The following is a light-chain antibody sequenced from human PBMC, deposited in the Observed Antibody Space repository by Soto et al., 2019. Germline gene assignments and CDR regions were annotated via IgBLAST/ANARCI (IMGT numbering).Light chain of an antibody. CDR3: NSYAGSNNWV. CDR1: SSDVGGYNY. Sequence: ALTQPASVSGSPGQSITISCTGTSSDVGGYNYVSWYQQHPGKAPKLMIYEVSKRPSGVPDRFSGSKSGNTASLTVSGLQAEDEADYYCNSYAGSNNWVFGGGTQLTVL. J-gene: IGLJ7*01. V-gene: IGLV2-8*01. CDR2: EVS.